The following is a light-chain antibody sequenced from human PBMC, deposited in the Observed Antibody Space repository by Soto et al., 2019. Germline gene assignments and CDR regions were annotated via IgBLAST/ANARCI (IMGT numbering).Light chain of an antibody. V-gene: IGKV3-20*01. J-gene: IGKJ1*01. Sequence: ENVLTQSPGTLSLSPGERATLSCRASQSVGRNYLAWFQQKSGQAPRLLIYGSSNRATGIPDRFSGSGSGTDFTLTINRLEPEDFGVYYCQQHNTSPWLFGQGTKVDIK. CDR1: QSVGRNY. CDR2: GSS. CDR3: QQHNTSPWL.